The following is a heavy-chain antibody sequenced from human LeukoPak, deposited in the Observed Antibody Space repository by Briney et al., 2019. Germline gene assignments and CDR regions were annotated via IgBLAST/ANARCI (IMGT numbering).Heavy chain of an antibody. CDR1: GFTFGDYA. V-gene: IGHV3-49*04. D-gene: IGHD3-16*02. Sequence: GGSLRLSCTASGFTFGDYAMSWVRQVPEKGLEWVGFIRSKAYGGTTEYAASVKGRFTILRDDSKSVAYLQMNSLKTEDTAVYYCSRTMIMFGGVIASLDYWGQGTLVTVSS. CDR2: IRSKAYGGTT. J-gene: IGHJ4*02. CDR3: SRTMIMFGGVIASLDY.